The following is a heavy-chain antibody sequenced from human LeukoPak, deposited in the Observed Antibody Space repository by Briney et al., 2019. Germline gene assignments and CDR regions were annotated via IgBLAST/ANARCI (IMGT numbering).Heavy chain of an antibody. CDR2: LNHDGTAK. V-gene: IGHV3-7*01. D-gene: IGHD1-7*01. CDR3: AISAHSPGNS. CDR1: GFTFSSYW. Sequence: AGSLRLSCAASGFTFSSYWMSWVRQAPGKGLEWVANLNHDGTAKFYVDSVKGRFTISRDNAKNSLYLHMSNLRDEDVDVYCCAISAHSPGNSWGQGTLITVSS. J-gene: IGHJ4*02.